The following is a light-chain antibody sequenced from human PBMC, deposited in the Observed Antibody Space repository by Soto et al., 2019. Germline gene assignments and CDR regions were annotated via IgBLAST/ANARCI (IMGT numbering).Light chain of an antibody. CDR3: LLTYSDAVV. J-gene: IGLJ3*02. CDR2: DIS. CDR1: TGAVTSGHY. Sequence: QAVVTQAPSLTGSPGGTVTLTCGSSTGAVTSGHYPYWFQQKPGQAPRTLIYDISKKHSWTPARFSGSLLGDKAALTLSGVQPEDEAEYYCLLTYSDAVVFGGGTKVTVL. V-gene: IGLV7-46*01.